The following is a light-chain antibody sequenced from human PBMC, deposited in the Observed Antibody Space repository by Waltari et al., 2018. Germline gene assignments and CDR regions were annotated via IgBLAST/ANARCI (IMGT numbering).Light chain of an antibody. CDR2: VNSDGSH. CDR3: QTWGTGIRV. J-gene: IGLJ2*01. V-gene: IGLV4-69*01. Sequence: QLVLTQSPSAPASLGASVKLTCTLSSGHSSYAIAWHQQQPEKGPRSLMKVNSDGSHRKGVGCPDRFSGSSAGSERYLTISSLQSEDESDYYCQTWGTGIRVFGGGTKLSVL. CDR1: SGHSSYA.